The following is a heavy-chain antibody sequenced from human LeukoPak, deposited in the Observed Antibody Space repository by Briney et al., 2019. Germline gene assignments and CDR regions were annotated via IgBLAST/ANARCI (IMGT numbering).Heavy chain of an antibody. J-gene: IGHJ5*02. Sequence: SETLSLTCTVSGGSFSIYYWSWIRQPPGKGLEWVGFFYYGGNTYYNSSLKSRVTISVDMSKSQFSLKLSSVTAADTAVYYCARVVGSNWFDPWGQGTLVTVSS. V-gene: IGHV4-59*01. CDR1: GGSFSIYY. CDR2: FYYGGNT. D-gene: IGHD2-15*01. CDR3: ARVVGSNWFDP.